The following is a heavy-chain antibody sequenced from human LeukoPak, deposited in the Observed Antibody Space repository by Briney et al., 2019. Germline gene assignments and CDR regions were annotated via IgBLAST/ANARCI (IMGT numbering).Heavy chain of an antibody. CDR3: AGGDHSNPGWFDP. Sequence: SETLSLTCTVSGGSISTYYWTWIRQPPGKGLEWIGYIYYSGSANYNPSLQSRVTISVDTSKNQFSLKLSSVTAADTAVYYCAGGDHSNPGWFDPWGQGTLVTVSS. D-gene: IGHD4-11*01. J-gene: IGHJ5*02. CDR1: GGSISTYY. CDR2: IYYSGSA. V-gene: IGHV4-59*01.